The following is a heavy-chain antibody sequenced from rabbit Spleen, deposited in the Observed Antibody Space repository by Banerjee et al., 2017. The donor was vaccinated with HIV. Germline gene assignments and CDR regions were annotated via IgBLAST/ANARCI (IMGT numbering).Heavy chain of an antibody. D-gene: IGHD4-2*01. J-gene: IGHJ4*01. V-gene: IGHV1S40*01. CDR1: GFSFSSNDY. CDR3: ARGGYGGHIYTLGL. Sequence: QSLEESGGGLVQPEGSLALTCKASGFSFSSNDYICWVRQAPGKGLEWISCIAGSSSGFTYSATWAKGRFTISKTSSTTVTLQMTSLTDADTATYFCARGGYGGHIYTLGLWGPGTLVTVS. CDR2: IAGSSSGFT.